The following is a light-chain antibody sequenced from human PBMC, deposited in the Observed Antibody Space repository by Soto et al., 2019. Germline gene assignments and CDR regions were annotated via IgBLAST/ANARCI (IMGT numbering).Light chain of an antibody. V-gene: IGLV2-14*02. CDR1: SSDFGNYNL. CDR3: AAWDDSLNGPV. Sequence: QSALTQPASVSGSPGQSITISCTGTSSDFGNYNLVSWYQQHPGEVPKLILFEVNKRPSGVPDRFSGSKSGTSASLAISGFQSEVEVDYYCAAWDDSLNGPVFGGGTKLTVL. CDR2: EVN. J-gene: IGLJ3*02.